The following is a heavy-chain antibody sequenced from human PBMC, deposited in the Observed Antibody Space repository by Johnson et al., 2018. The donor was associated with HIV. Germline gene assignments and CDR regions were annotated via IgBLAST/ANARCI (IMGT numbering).Heavy chain of an antibody. D-gene: IGHD2-21*01. Sequence: VQLVESGGGLAKPAWSPRLSCAASQFTVSSNYLSWVRQAPGKGLQWVSAISGSGDITYYADSVKGRFTISRDNSKNTLYLQMSSLRAEDTAVYYCANALILDAFDIWGQGTMVTVSS. J-gene: IGHJ3*02. CDR2: ISGSGDIT. V-gene: IGHV3-23*04. CDR3: ANALILDAFDI. CDR1: QFTVSSNY.